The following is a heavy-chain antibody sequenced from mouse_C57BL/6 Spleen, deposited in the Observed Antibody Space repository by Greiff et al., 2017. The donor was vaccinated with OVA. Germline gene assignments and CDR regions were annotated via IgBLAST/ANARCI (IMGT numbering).Heavy chain of an antibody. CDR3: AKIGGLYYDYDAFAY. V-gene: IGHV2-5*01. J-gene: IGHJ3*01. CDR2: IWRGGST. CDR1: GFSLTSYG. Sequence: QVQLKQSGPGLVQPSQSLSITCTVSGFSLTSYGVHWVRQSPGKGLEWLGVIWRGGSTDYNAAFMSRLSITKDNSKSQVFFKMNSLQADDTAIYYWAKIGGLYYDYDAFAYWGQGTLVTVSA. D-gene: IGHD2-4*01.